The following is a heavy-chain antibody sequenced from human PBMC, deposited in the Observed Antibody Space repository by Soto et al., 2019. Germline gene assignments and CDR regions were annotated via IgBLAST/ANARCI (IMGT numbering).Heavy chain of an antibody. Sequence: SETLSLTCTVSGGSISSSSYYWGWIRQPPGKGLEWIGSIYYSGSTYYNPSLKSRVTISVATSKNQFSLKLSSVTAADTAVYYCARRDGYGDLYFDYWGQGTLVTVSS. D-gene: IGHD4-17*01. J-gene: IGHJ4*02. V-gene: IGHV4-39*01. CDR1: GGSISSSSYY. CDR2: IYYSGST. CDR3: ARRDGYGDLYFDY.